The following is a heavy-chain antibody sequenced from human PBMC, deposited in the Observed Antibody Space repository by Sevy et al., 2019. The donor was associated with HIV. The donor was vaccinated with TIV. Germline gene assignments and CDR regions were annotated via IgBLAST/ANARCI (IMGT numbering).Heavy chain of an antibody. CDR1: GYTFSSYG. Sequence: ASVKVSCKASGYTFSSYGISWVRQAPGQGLEWMGWISTYNGDTNYAQNLQGRVTMTTDTSTTTAYMELRSLRSDDTAVYYCARLELSGSGWYGNGMDVWGQGTKVTVSS. V-gene: IGHV1-18*01. J-gene: IGHJ6*02. D-gene: IGHD6-19*01. CDR2: ISTYNGDT. CDR3: ARLELSGSGWYGNGMDV.